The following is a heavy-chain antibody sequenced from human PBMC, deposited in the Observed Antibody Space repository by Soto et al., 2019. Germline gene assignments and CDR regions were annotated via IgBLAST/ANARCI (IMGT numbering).Heavy chain of an antibody. CDR1: GLTVSGRKY. D-gene: IGHD4-4*01. Sequence: DVQLVESGGGLIQPGGSLRLSCAAFGLTVSGRKYMAWVRQAPGKGLEWVSGLYDVDGTYYADSVKGRFTTSGDSSKTIVYLQMDSLRPDDTAVYYCASWHLQEHAYDVWGQGTTVTVSS. J-gene: IGHJ3*01. V-gene: IGHV3-53*01. CDR3: ASWHLQEHAYDV. CDR2: LYDVDGT.